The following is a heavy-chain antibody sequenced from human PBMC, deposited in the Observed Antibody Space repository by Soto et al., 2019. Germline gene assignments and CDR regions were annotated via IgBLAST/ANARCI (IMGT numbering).Heavy chain of an antibody. V-gene: IGHV1-69*13. CDR1: GGTFRSYA. CDR3: ARSSGYYYYYYGMDV. J-gene: IGHJ6*02. D-gene: IGHD3-22*01. Sequence: SVKVSCKASGGTFRSYAISWVRQAPGQGLEWMGGIIPIFGTANYAQKFQGRVTITADESTSTAYMELSSLRSEDTAVYYCARSSGYYYYYYGMDVWGQGTTVTVSS. CDR2: IIPIFGTA.